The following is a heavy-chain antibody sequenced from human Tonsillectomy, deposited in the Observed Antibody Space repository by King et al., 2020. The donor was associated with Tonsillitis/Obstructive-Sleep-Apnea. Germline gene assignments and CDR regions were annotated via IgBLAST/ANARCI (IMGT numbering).Heavy chain of an antibody. D-gene: IGHD3-3*01. Sequence: QLQESGPGLVKPSETQSLTCTVSGGSISSSSYYWGWIRQPPGKGLEWIGSIYYSGSTYYNPSLKSRVTISVDTSKNQFSLKLSSVTAADTAVYYRARTYITIFGVVITSYYFDYWGQGTLVTGSS. V-gene: IGHV4-39*01. J-gene: IGHJ4*02. CDR1: GGSISSSSYY. CDR2: IYYSGST. CDR3: ARTYITIFGVVITSYYFDY.